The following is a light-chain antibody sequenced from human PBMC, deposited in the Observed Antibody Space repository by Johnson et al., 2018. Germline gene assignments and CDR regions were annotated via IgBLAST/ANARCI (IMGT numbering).Light chain of an antibody. CDR3: GTWDSSLRAGNV. CDR2: ENN. Sequence: QSVLTQPPSVSAAPGQKVTISCSGSSSNIGNNYVSWYQQLPGTAPKLLIYENNKRPSGIPDRFSGPKSGTSATLGINGLQTGDDADYYCGTWDSSLRAGNVFGTGTKVTVL. J-gene: IGLJ1*01. CDR1: SSNIGNNY. V-gene: IGLV1-51*02.